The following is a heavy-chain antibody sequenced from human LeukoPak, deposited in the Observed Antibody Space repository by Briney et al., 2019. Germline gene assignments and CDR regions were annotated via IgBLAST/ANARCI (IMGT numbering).Heavy chain of an antibody. J-gene: IGHJ2*01. V-gene: IGHV4-4*07. D-gene: IGHD4-17*01. CDR3: ARGNYDYGDYGWYFDL. CDR2: IYVTGST. Sequence: PSETLSLTCTVSGASISSYYWSWIRQPAGKALEWIGRIYVTGSTTYNPSLESRVTMSLDTSKNHFSLKLSSVTAADTAVYYCARGNYDYGDYGWYFDLWGRGTLVTVSS. CDR1: GASISSYY.